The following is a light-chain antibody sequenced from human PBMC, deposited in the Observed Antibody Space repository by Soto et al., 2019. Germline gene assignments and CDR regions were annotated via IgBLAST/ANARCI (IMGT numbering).Light chain of an antibody. CDR3: FSYAGSSIWV. Sequence: QSALTQSASVSGSPGQSITISCTGTRSDIGSYNNVAWYQKHPGKAPRVMIFGVTKRPSGISNRFFGSKSGSTASLTISGLQAEDEADYFCFSYAGSSIWVFGGGTKVTVL. CDR2: GVT. V-gene: IGLV2-23*02. J-gene: IGLJ3*02. CDR1: RSDIGSYNN.